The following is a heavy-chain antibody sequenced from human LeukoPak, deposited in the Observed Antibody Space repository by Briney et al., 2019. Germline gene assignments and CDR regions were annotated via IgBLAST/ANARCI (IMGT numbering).Heavy chain of an antibody. D-gene: IGHD3-22*01. Sequence: ASVKVSCKASGYTFTSYGISWVRQAPGQGLEWMGWINPNSGGTNYAQKFQGRVTMTRDTSISTAYMELSRLRSDDTAVYYCARGSVTMIVVFDAFDIWGQGTMVTVSS. CDR2: INPNSGGT. CDR1: GYTFTSYG. J-gene: IGHJ3*02. CDR3: ARGSVTMIVVFDAFDI. V-gene: IGHV1-2*02.